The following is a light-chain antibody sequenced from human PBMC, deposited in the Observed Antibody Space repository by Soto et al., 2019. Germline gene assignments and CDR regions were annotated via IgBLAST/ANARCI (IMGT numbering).Light chain of an antibody. Sequence: ELVLTQSPGTLSLSPGERATVSCRASQSVSNNYLAWYQQKPGQAPRLLIYGAFSRATVIPDRFSGGGSGTDFTLTISRLEPEDFAVYYCQQYGSSPLTFGRGTKVDIK. J-gene: IGKJ4*01. CDR2: GAF. CDR1: QSVSNNY. V-gene: IGKV3-20*01. CDR3: QQYGSSPLT.